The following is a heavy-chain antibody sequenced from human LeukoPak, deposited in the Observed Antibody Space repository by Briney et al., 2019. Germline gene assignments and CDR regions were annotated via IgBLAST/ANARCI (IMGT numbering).Heavy chain of an antibody. D-gene: IGHD5-24*01. Sequence: PSETLSLTCTVSGGSISSYYWSWIRQPPGKVLEWIGYIYYSGSTNYNPSLKSRVAISVDTSKNQFSLKLSSVTAADTAVYYCARRRDGYNIYFDYWGQGTLVTVSS. J-gene: IGHJ4*02. CDR2: IYYSGST. V-gene: IGHV4-59*01. CDR1: GGSISSYY. CDR3: ARRRDGYNIYFDY.